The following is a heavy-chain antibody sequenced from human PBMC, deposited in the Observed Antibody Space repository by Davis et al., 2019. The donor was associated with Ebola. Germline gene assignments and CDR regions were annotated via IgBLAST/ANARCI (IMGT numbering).Heavy chain of an antibody. CDR1: GFTFSSYA. V-gene: IGHV3-23*01. CDR3: ARGLLLVNWFDP. Sequence: GESLKISCAASGFTFSSYAMSWVRQAPGKGLEWVSAISGSGGSTYYADSVKGRFTISRDNSKNTLYLQMNSLRAEDTAVYYCARGLLLVNWFDPWGQGTLVTVSS. J-gene: IGHJ5*02. CDR2: ISGSGGST. D-gene: IGHD2-15*01.